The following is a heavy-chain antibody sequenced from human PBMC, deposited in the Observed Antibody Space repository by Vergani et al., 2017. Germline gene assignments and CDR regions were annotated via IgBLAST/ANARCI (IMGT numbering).Heavy chain of an antibody. Sequence: ELQLVESGGGLVQPGGSLRLSCAASGFTVSGNYMTWVRQAPGKGLEWVSHIYSGDETYYADSVKGRVTISRDTSKNTLHLQLNNHRVEDTAAYYCARGNYYGSGTYVDPWGQGTLVTVSS. CDR2: IYSGDET. CDR1: GFTVSGNY. CDR3: ARGNYYGSGTYVDP. J-gene: IGHJ5*02. D-gene: IGHD3-10*01. V-gene: IGHV3-66*02.